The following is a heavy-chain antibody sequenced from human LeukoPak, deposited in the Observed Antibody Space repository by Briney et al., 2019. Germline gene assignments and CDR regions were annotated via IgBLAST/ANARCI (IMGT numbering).Heavy chain of an antibody. CDR2: ISSSSNYM. J-gene: IGHJ4*02. D-gene: IGHD2-15*01. CDR1: GFTFSRNA. CDR3: AKQLGYCSDGSCYFPY. V-gene: IGHV3-21*04. Sequence: PGGSLRLSCAASGFTFSRNAMNWVRQAPGKGLEWVSFISSSSNYMSYADSVKGRFTISRDNAKSSLYLQMNSLRAEDTAVYYCAKQLGYCSDGSCYFPYWGQGTLVTVSS.